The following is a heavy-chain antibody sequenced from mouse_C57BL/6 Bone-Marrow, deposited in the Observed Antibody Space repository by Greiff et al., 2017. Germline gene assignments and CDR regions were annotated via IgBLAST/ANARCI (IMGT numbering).Heavy chain of an antibody. CDR2: LYPGDGDT. CDR1: GYAFSSYW. CDR3: AMDWDYFDD. D-gene: IGHD4-1*01. V-gene: IGHV1-80*01. J-gene: IGHJ2*01. Sequence: QVQLKESGAELVKPGASVKISCKASGYAFSSYWLNWVKQRPGKGLEWIGQLYPGDGDTNYNGKFKGKAPLTADKSSSTAYMQLSSLTSEDAAVYFCAMDWDYFDDGGQGTTLTVSS.